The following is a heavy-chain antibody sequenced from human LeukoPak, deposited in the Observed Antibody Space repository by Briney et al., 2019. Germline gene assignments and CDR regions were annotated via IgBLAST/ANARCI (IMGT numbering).Heavy chain of an antibody. V-gene: IGHV4-59*01. J-gene: IGHJ5*02. Sequence: PSETLSLTCTVSGGSISSYYWSWIRQPPGKGLEWIGYIYYSGSTNYNPSLKSRVTISVDTSKNQFSLKLSSVTAADTAVYYCARDRSNTIFGVGGEFDPWGQGTLVTVSS. CDR2: IYYSGST. D-gene: IGHD3-3*01. CDR1: GGSISSYY. CDR3: ARDRSNTIFGVGGEFDP.